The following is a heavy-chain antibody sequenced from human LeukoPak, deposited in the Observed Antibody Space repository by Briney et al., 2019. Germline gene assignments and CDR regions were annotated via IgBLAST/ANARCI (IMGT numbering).Heavy chain of an antibody. V-gene: IGHV3-21*01. CDR3: ARDLAPFIAAADAFDI. J-gene: IGHJ3*02. CDR2: ISSSSSYI. CDR1: GFTFSSYS. D-gene: IGHD6-13*01. Sequence: GGSLRLSCAASGFTFSSYSMNWVRQAPGKGLEWVSSISSSSSYIYYADSVKGRFTISRDNAKNSLYLQMNSLRAEDTAVYYCARDLAPFIAAADAFDIWGQGTIVTVSS.